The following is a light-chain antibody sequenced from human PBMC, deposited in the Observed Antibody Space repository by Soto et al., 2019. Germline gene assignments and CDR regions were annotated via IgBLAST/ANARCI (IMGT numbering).Light chain of an antibody. V-gene: IGKV1-5*01. J-gene: IGKJ1*01. CDR3: HQRGNGPPWT. Sequence: DIQMTQSLSTLSASVGDRVTITCRASQSISSWLAWYQQKPGKAPKLLIYDASSLQSGVPSRFSGSGSTTDFTLTISILEPEDFAVYYCHQRGNGPPWTFGQGTKVDVK. CDR1: QSISSW. CDR2: DAS.